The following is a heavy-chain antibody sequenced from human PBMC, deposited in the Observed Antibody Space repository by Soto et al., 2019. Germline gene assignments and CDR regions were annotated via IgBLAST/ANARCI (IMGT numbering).Heavy chain of an antibody. J-gene: IGHJ4*02. CDR2: INKDFNI. V-gene: IGHV3-48*01. CDR3: LNGDYY. Sequence: EEQLVESGGGLVQPGGSLRLSCAASGFTFSNHVRNWIRQAPGKGLEWGSSINKDFNIYYAHSVKGRFTISRDNAKNSLYLQMNSLRSDDPDVYYCLNGDYYVGQGTLVTVSS. CDR1: GFTFSNHV. D-gene: IGHD4-17*01.